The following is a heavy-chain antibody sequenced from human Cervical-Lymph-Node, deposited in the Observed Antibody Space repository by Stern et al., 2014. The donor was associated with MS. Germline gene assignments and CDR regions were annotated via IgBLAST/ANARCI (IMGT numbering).Heavy chain of an antibody. J-gene: IGHJ4*02. V-gene: IGHV4-31*11. CDR3: ARELHCADGVCENPRDC. CDR1: GCSISSGAYY. D-gene: IGHD2-8*01. Sequence: QVQLQESGPGLVKPSQTLSLTCAVSGCSISSGAYYWTWTRQHPGKGLEWIGDIYHSSDAYYNPSLKSRATMSVDTSKNQFSLKLSAVTGAGTAVYFCARELHCADGVCENPRDCWGQGTLVTVSS. CDR2: IYHSSDA.